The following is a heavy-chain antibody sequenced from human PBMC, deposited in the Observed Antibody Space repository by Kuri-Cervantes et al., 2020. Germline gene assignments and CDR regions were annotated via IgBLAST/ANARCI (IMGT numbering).Heavy chain of an antibody. J-gene: IGHJ4*02. Sequence: GGSLRLSCAASGFIVSNYWMTWVRQAPGKGPEWVANIKQDGSERYYVDSVKGRFTISRDNAKNSLYLQMNSLRVEDTAVYYCARDRGYSGYGTDYWGQGTLVTVSS. V-gene: IGHV3-7*01. CDR2: IKQDGSER. CDR3: ARDRGYSGYGTDY. CDR1: GFIVSNYW. D-gene: IGHD5-12*01.